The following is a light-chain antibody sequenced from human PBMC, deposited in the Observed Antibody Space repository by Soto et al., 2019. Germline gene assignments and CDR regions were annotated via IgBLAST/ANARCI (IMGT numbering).Light chain of an antibody. CDR2: EVS. J-gene: IGLJ2*01. Sequence: QSALTQPASLSGSPGQSVTISCSGTTSDFVNYNYVSWYQHHPGKAPQLILFEVSNRPSGVSSRFSGSKSGNTASLIISGLQAEDEAYYYCSSYTVSTDVVFGGGTKLNVL. V-gene: IGLV2-14*01. CDR3: SSYTVSTDVV. CDR1: TSDFVNYNY.